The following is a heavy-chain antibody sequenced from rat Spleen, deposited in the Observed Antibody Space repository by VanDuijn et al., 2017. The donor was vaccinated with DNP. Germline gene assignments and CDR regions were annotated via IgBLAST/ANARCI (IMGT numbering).Heavy chain of an antibody. J-gene: IGHJ3*01. CDR2: ISYSGST. Sequence: EVQLQESGPGLVKPSQSLSLTCSVTGYSITSNYWGWIRKFPENKMEWMAYISYSGSTGYNPSLRSRISITRDTSKNQFFLQLNSVTTEDTATYYCARSDIGTTPGWFAYWGQGTLVTVSS. CDR3: ARSDIGTTPGWFAY. V-gene: IGHV3-1*01. D-gene: IGHD1-5*01. CDR1: GYSITSNY.